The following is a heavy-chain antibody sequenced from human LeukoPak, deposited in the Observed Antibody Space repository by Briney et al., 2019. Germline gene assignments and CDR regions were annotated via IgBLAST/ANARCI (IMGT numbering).Heavy chain of an antibody. Sequence: GGSLRLSCAASGFTFSSYGMHWVRQAPGKGLEWVAFIRYDGSNKYYADSVKGRFTISRDNSKNTLYLQMNSLRAEDTAVYYCAKPLRYGSGSYIRTLYYMDVWGKGTTVTISS. CDR1: GFTFSSYG. V-gene: IGHV3-30*02. CDR2: IRYDGSNK. D-gene: IGHD3-10*01. J-gene: IGHJ6*03. CDR3: AKPLRYGSGSYIRTLYYMDV.